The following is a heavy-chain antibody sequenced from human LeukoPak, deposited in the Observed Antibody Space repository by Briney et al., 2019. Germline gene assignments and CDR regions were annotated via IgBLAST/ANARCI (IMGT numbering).Heavy chain of an antibody. J-gene: IGHJ4*02. CDR1: GGSISSYY. V-gene: IGHV4-59*01. CDR2: IYYSGST. Sequence: SETLSLTCTVSGGSISSYYWSWIRQPPGKGLEWIGYIYYSGSTNYNPSLKSRVTISVDTSKNQFSLKLSSVTAADTAVYYCARGAYCGGDCFYFFDYWGQGTLVTVSS. CDR3: ARGAYCGGDCFYFFDY. D-gene: IGHD2-21*01.